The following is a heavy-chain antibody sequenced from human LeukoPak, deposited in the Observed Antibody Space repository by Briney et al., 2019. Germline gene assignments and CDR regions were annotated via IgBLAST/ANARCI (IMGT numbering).Heavy chain of an antibody. CDR2: INPSGGST. CDR3: ARDNWGWSSDY. D-gene: IGHD7-27*01. J-gene: IGHJ4*02. CDR1: GYSFTKYN. Sequence: ASVKASCKASGYSFTKYNMHWVRQAPGQGLEWMGMINPSGGSTRYTQKFQGRVTLTRDTSTSTVYMELSSLRSEDTAMYYCARDNWGWSSDYWGQGTLVTVSS. V-gene: IGHV1-46*01.